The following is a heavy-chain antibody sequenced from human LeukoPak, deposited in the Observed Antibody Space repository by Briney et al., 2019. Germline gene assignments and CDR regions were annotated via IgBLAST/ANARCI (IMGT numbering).Heavy chain of an antibody. CDR2: INPNSGGT. CDR3: ARDLNILEWSPTGMDV. Sequence: ASVKVSCKASGYTFTGYYMHWVRQAPGQGLKWMGWINPNSGGTNYAQKFQGWVTMTRDTSISTAYMELSRLRSDDTAVYYCARDLNILEWSPTGMDVWGQGTTVTVSS. J-gene: IGHJ6*02. V-gene: IGHV1-2*04. CDR1: GYTFTGYY. D-gene: IGHD3-3*01.